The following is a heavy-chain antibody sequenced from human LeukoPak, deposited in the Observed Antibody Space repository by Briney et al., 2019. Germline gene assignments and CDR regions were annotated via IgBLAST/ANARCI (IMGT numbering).Heavy chain of an antibody. CDR2: IYYSGIT. Sequence: PSETLSLTCTVSGASISSSYWSWIRQPPGRGLEWIGYIYYSGITNYHPSLKSRVTISVDTSKNQFSLRLNSVTAADTAVYYCARGRIHCYDYVWGSYRYAFFDYWGQGTLVTVSS. CDR1: GASISSSY. D-gene: IGHD3-16*02. J-gene: IGHJ4*02. CDR3: ARGRIHCYDYVWGSYRYAFFDY. V-gene: IGHV4-59*12.